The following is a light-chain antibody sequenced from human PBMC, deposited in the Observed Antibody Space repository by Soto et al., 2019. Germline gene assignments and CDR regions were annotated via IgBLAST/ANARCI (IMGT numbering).Light chain of an antibody. J-gene: IGKJ1*01. CDR1: QSISSD. Sequence: EIEMTQSPATLSVSPGERATLSCRASQSISSDLAWYQQKPGQAPRLLIYGSTRATGIPARFSGSGSGTEVTLTISSLQSEDSALYYCQQYNWWPWTFGQGTKVEIK. CDR2: GS. CDR3: QQYNWWPWT. V-gene: IGKV3-15*01.